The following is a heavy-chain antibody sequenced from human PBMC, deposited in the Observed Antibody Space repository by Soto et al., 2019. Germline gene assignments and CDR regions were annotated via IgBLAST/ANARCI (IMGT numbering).Heavy chain of an antibody. J-gene: IGHJ3*02. CDR3: ARAKRWLQGEGNGFDI. V-gene: IGHV3-21*01. Sequence: EVQLVESGGGLVKPGGSLRLSCAASGFTFSSYSMNWVRQAPGKGLEWVSSISSSKTYIYYADSVKGRFTISRDNAKNSLYLQMNSLRAEDTAAYYCARAKRWLQGEGNGFDIWGQGTMVTVSS. CDR1: GFTFSSYS. D-gene: IGHD5-12*01. CDR2: ISSSKTYI.